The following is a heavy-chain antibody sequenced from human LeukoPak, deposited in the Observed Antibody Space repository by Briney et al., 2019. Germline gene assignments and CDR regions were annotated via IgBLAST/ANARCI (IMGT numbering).Heavy chain of an antibody. CDR3: ARGIVAAAYLDY. CDR2: IYYSGST. CDR1: GGSISSSSYY. J-gene: IGHJ4*02. D-gene: IGHD6-13*01. V-gene: IGHV4-39*01. Sequence: SETLSLTCTVSGGSISSSSYYWGWIRQPPGKGLEWIGSIYYSGSTYYNPSLKSRVTISVDTSKNQFSLKLSSVTAADTAVYYCARGIVAAAYLDYWGQGTLVTVSS.